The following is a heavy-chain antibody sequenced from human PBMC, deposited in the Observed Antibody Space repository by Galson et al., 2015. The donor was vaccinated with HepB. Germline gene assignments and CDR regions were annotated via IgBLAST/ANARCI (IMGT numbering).Heavy chain of an antibody. CDR3: ARDLFGDWANWFDP. D-gene: IGHD3-9*01. Sequence: CAISGDSVSSNSAAWNWIRQSPSRGLEWLGRTYYRSKWYNDYAVSVKSRITINPDTSKNQFSLQLNSVTPEDTAVYYCARDLFGDWANWFDPWGQGTLVTVSS. J-gene: IGHJ5*02. V-gene: IGHV6-1*01. CDR2: TYYRSKWYN. CDR1: GDSVSSNSAA.